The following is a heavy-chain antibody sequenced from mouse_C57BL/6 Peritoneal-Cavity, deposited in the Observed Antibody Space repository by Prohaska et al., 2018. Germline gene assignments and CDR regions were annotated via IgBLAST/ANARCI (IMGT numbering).Heavy chain of an antibody. CDR3: ARAEGNYGSSWYFDV. D-gene: IGHD1-1*01. V-gene: IGHV1-80*01. CDR1: GYAFSSYW. J-gene: IGHJ1*03. CDR2: IYPGDGDT. Sequence: QVQLQQSGAELVKPGASVKISCKDSGYAFSSYWMNWVKQRPGKGLEWIGQIYPGDGDTNYNGKFKGKSTLTADKSSSTAYMQLSSLASEDSAVYFCARAEGNYGSSWYFDVWGTGTTVTVSS.